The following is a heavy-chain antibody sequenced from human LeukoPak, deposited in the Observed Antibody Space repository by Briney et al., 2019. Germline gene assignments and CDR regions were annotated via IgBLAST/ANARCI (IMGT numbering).Heavy chain of an antibody. J-gene: IGHJ6*02. V-gene: IGHV4-59*01. CDR1: GGSISSYY. CDR3: ARVNRPYGMDV. Sequence: SETLSLTCTVSGGSISSYYWSWIRQPPGKGLEWIGYIYYSGSTNYNPSLKSRVTISVDTSKNQFSLKLSSVTAADTAVYYCARVNRPYGMDVRGQGTTVTVSS. CDR2: IYYSGST.